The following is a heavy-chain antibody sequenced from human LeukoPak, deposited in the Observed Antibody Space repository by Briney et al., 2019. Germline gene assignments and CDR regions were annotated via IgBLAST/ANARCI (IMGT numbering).Heavy chain of an antibody. V-gene: IGHV4-59*01. J-gene: IGHJ6*01. CDR2: SYYCGST. CDR1: GGSLSSYY. Sequence: SETLSLTCTVSGGSLSSYYWSWIRQPPGKGLEWIGDSYYCGSTNYNPSLKSRVTISVVTSKNQFSLKLSSVTAADTAVYYCARVEGGSYGAYGRDVWGQETTDSVSS. D-gene: IGHD1-26*01. CDR3: ARVEGGSYGAYGRDV.